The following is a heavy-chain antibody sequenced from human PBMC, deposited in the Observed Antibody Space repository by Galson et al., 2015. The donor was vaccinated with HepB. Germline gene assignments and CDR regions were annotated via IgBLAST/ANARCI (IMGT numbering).Heavy chain of an antibody. CDR2: LSNSGDIT. Sequence: SLRLSCAASGFTFSIYAMTWVRQAPGKGLEWVSALSNSGDITYYSESVKGRFTISRDNSKNTLYLQMNSLRAEDTAIYYCAKDRAVTNPLYYFDHWGQGILVTVSS. V-gene: IGHV3-23*01. CDR3: AKDRAVTNPLYYFDH. D-gene: IGHD4-17*01. CDR1: GFTFSIYA. J-gene: IGHJ4*02.